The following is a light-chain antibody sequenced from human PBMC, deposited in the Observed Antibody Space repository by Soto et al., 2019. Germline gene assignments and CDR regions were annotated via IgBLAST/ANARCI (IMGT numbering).Light chain of an antibody. J-gene: IGKJ2*01. V-gene: IGKV1-13*02. CDR1: QGISSA. CDR3: QQFNSYSPYT. Sequence: AIQLTQSPSSLSASVGDRVTITCRASQGISSALAWYQQKPGKAPKLLIYDASSLESGVPSRFSGSGSGTDFTLTISSLQPEDFATYYCQQFNSYSPYTFGQGTKLEIK. CDR2: DAS.